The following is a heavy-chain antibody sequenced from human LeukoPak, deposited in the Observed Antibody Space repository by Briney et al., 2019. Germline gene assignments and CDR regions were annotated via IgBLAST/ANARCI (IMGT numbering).Heavy chain of an antibody. V-gene: IGHV4-4*07. Sequence: SETLSLTCTVSGGSISSYYWSWIRQPAGKGLEWIGRIHTSGSTNYNPSLKSRVTMSVDTSKNQFSLKLSSVTAADTAVYYCAKIWDNGPHDAFDIWGQGTMVTVSS. CDR1: GGSISSYY. D-gene: IGHD1-26*01. J-gene: IGHJ3*02. CDR3: AKIWDNGPHDAFDI. CDR2: IHTSGST.